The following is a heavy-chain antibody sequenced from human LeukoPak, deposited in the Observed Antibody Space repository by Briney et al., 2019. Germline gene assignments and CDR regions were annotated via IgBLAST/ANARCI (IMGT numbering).Heavy chain of an antibody. CDR2: IHHSGST. Sequence: SETLSLTCTVSGGSISSSSRYWGWIRQPPGKGLEWIGEIHHSGSTKYNPSLKSRVTMSLDTSKNQFSLKLNSMTAADTAVYYCAGHVSAAAGGRWGQGTLVTVSS. CDR3: AGHVSAAAGGR. CDR1: GGSISSSSRY. V-gene: IGHV4-39*07. J-gene: IGHJ4*02. D-gene: IGHD6-13*01.